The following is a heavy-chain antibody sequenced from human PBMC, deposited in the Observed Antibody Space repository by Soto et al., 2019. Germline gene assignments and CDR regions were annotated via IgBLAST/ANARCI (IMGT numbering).Heavy chain of an antibody. D-gene: IGHD2-21*01. CDR2: ISFDGNNK. CDR1: GFSFGTYA. V-gene: IGHV3-30-3*01. Sequence: QVQLVESGGGVVQPGRSLRLSCAASGFSFGTYAMHWFRQAPGKGLEWVAVISFDGNNKYYADSVKGRFTISRDNSKNTVFLQMNSLRLEDTAVYYCRRAIDWGQGTLVTVSS. J-gene: IGHJ4*02. CDR3: RRAID.